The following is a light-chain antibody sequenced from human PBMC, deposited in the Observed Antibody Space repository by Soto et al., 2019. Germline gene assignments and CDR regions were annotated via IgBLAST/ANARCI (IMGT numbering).Light chain of an antibody. CDR1: QSVSGW. V-gene: IGKV1-5*01. J-gene: IGKJ4*02. Sequence: DIRITRCRSSLSAWVVDTVSVTCRASQSVSGWLAWYQQKPGEAPKLLIYDASALPRGVPSRFSGSGSGTKFTLTIASLQPHDFATYYCQQYETFSGTFGAGTKVDIK. CDR2: DAS. CDR3: QQYETFSGT.